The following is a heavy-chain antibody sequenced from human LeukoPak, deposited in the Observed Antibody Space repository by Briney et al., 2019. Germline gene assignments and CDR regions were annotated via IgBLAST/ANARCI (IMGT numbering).Heavy chain of an antibody. D-gene: IGHD1-1*01. Sequence: GGSLRLSCAASGFTFSSYAMSWVRQSPARGLEWVASISPGGGTTYYADYVKGRFTISRDNSNNSLFVQMNSLRVEDTAVYFCAKSRSGSANWALRIFDNWGQGTLVTVSS. J-gene: IGHJ4*02. CDR3: AKSRSGSANWALRIFDN. V-gene: IGHV3-23*01. CDR1: GFTFSSYA. CDR2: ISPGGGTT.